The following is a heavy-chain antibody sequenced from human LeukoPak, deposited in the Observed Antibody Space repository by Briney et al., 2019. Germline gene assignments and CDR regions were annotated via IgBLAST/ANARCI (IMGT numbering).Heavy chain of an antibody. CDR3: ARASHDYGDYSHFDY. CDR1: GGSFSGYY. V-gene: IGHV4-34*01. CDR2: INHSGST. J-gene: IGHJ4*02. Sequence: PSETLSLACAVYGGSFSGYYWSWIRQPPGKGLEWIGEINHSGSTNYNPSLKSRVTISVDKSKNQFSLRLSSVTAADTAVYYCARASHDYGDYSHFDYWGQGTLVTVSS. D-gene: IGHD4-17*01.